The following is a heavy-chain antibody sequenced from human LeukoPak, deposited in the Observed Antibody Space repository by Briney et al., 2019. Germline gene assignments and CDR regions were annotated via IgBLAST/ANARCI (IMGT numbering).Heavy chain of an antibody. J-gene: IGHJ4*02. D-gene: IGHD3-22*01. V-gene: IGHV1-2*02. CDR3: ARGAHYNDSSEGYDY. Sequence: GASVKASCKASGYTVTGYYMHWVRQAPGQGLEWMGWINPNSGGTNYAQKFQGRVTMTRDTSISTAYMELSRLRSDDTAVYYCARGAHYNDSSEGYDYWGQGTLVTVSS. CDR1: GYTVTGYY. CDR2: INPNSGGT.